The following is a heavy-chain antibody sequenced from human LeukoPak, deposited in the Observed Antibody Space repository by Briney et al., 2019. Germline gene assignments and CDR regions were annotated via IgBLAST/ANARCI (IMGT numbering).Heavy chain of an antibody. CDR1: GGSISSGGYY. D-gene: IGHD2-15*01. Sequence: SETLSLTCTVSGGSISSGGYYWSWIRQHPGKGLEWIGYIYYSGSTYYNPSLKSRVTISVDTSKNQFSLKLSSVTAADTAVYYCAGTYCSGGSCHEYYFDYWGQGTLVTVSS. J-gene: IGHJ4*02. V-gene: IGHV4-31*03. CDR2: IYYSGST. CDR3: AGTYCSGGSCHEYYFDY.